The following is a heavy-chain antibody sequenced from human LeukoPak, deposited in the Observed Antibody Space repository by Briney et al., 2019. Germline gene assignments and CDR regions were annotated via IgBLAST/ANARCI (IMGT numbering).Heavy chain of an antibody. CDR2: VYYSGST. V-gene: IGHV4-59*01. J-gene: IGHJ4*02. CDR3: ARDRGTYTYGGFDS. Sequence: PSETLSLTCTVSGGSTDHYFWNWIRQTPGKGLEWIGYVYYSGSTVYNPSLQSRVSISIDTSKKQISLKLSSVTAADTAVYYCARDRGTYTYGGFDSWGLGNMGSVSS. D-gene: IGHD3-16*01. CDR1: GGSTDHYF.